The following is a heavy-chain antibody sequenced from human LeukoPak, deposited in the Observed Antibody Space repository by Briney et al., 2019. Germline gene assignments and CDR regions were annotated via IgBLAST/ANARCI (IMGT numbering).Heavy chain of an antibody. CDR3: ARAHNYDSSGYYGY. Sequence: SETLSLTCTVSGGSISSGSYYWSWIRQPAGKGLEWIGRIYTSGSTNYNPSLKSRVTISVDTSKNQFSLKLSSVTAADTAVYYCARAHNYDSSGYYGYWGQGTLVTVSS. CDR1: GGSISSGSYY. V-gene: IGHV4-61*02. J-gene: IGHJ4*02. D-gene: IGHD3-22*01. CDR2: IYTSGST.